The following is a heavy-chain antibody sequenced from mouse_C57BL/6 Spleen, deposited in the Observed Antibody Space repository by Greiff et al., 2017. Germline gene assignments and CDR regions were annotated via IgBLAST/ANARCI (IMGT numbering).Heavy chain of an antibody. CDR2: IYWDDDK. J-gene: IGHJ4*01. V-gene: IGHV8-12*01. CDR3: ARREDYGSSYDAMDY. D-gene: IGHD1-1*01. Sequence: QVTLKESGPGILQSSQTLSLTCSFSGFSLSTSGMGVSWIRQPSGKGLEWLAHIYWDDDKRYNPSLKSRLTISKDTSRNQVFLKITSVDTADTATYYGARREDYGSSYDAMDYWGQGTSVTVSS. CDR1: GFSLSTSGMG.